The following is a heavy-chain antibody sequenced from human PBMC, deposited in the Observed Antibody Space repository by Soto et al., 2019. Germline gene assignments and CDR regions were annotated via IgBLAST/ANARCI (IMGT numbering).Heavy chain of an antibody. J-gene: IGHJ5*02. D-gene: IGHD3-16*01. Sequence: QITLKESGPTLVKPTQTLTLTCTFSGFSLTTRGVGVGWIRQPPGKALECLALIYWDDDKRYSPSLQSRLSIHNDPSKTQVVLTMTNVDPVDTATYYCAPIPNYYQYDWFDPWGQGTLVSVSS. CDR1: GFSLTTRGVG. CDR3: APIPNYYQYDWFDP. V-gene: IGHV2-5*02. CDR2: IYWDDDK.